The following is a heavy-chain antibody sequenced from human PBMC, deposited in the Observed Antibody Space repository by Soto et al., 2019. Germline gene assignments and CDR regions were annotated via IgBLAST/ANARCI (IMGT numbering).Heavy chain of an antibody. CDR1: GFTFSNAW. Sequence: GGSLRLSCAASGFTFSNAWINWVRQAPGKGLEWVGRIKSKTDGGTTDYAAPVKGRFAISRDDSKNMVYLQMNSLKTEDTGIYDCTTESYSAMRGVRVDYWGQGTLVTVSS. V-gene: IGHV3-15*07. CDR3: TTESYSAMRGVRVDY. J-gene: IGHJ4*02. CDR2: IKSKTDGGTT. D-gene: IGHD3-10*01.